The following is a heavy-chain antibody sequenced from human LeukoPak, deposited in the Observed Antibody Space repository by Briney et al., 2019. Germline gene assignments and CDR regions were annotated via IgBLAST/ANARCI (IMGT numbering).Heavy chain of an antibody. V-gene: IGHV4-59*06. J-gene: IGHJ4*02. CDR2: IYYSGST. D-gene: IGHD5-18*01. CDR3: ARTWIQLWNIDY. Sequence: PSETLSLTCTVSGGSISSYYWSWIRQHPGKGLEWIGYIYYSGSTYYNPSLKSRVTISVDTSKNQFSLKLSSVTAADTAVYYCARTWIQLWNIDYWGQGTLVTVSS. CDR1: GGSISSYY.